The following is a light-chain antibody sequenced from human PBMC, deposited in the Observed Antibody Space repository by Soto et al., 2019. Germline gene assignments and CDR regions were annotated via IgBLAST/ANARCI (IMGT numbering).Light chain of an antibody. Sequence: QSALTQPASVSGSPGQSITISCTGTSSDVGGYNYVSWYQQHPAKAPTLMIFEVRNRPSGVSYRFSGSRSGNTAYLTISGLQAEDEADYYCSSYASSTTVVFGGGTKLTVL. J-gene: IGLJ2*01. CDR2: EVR. CDR1: SSDVGGYNY. CDR3: SSYASSTTVV. V-gene: IGLV2-14*01.